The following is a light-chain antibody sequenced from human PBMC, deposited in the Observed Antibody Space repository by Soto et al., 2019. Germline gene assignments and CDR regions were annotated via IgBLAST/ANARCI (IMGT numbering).Light chain of an antibody. Sequence: MTQSPSTRSVSIGKRATLSCRASQSVSSYLAWYQQQPAQDARLLIYGAATRATGIPPGCSGSGSGAAVSLTIISRLSDDFFAFYYQQYNNRSPETFGQGTKVDIK. CDR1: QSVSSY. J-gene: IGKJ1*01. V-gene: IGKV3-15*01. CDR2: GAA. CDR3: QQYNNRSPET.